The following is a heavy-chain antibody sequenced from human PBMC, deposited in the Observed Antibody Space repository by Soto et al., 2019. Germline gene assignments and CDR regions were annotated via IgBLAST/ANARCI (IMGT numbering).Heavy chain of an antibody. D-gene: IGHD3-16*02. Sequence: SLRLSCVASGFTLDDYAMNWVRQAPGKGLEWVSGMSWNRGSIVYVDSVKGRFTISRDNAKNSLYLQMNSLRPEDSALYYCAKDTSLGELSAPDHWGQGTLVTVSS. CDR3: AKDTSLGELSAPDH. CDR1: GFTLDDYA. CDR2: MSWNRGSI. J-gene: IGHJ4*02. V-gene: IGHV3-9*01.